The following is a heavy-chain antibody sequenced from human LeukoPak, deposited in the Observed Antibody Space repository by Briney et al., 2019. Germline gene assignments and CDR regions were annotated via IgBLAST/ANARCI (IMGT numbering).Heavy chain of an antibody. CDR3: ARPLSSAGYFAS. Sequence: SETLSLTCTVSGGSISSYYWSWIRQPPGKGLEWIGYIYYSGSTNYNPSLKSRVTISVDTSKNQFSLKLSSVTAADTAVYYCARPLSSAGYFASWGQGTLVTVSS. J-gene: IGHJ4*02. CDR1: GGSISSYY. CDR2: IYYSGST. D-gene: IGHD6-19*01. V-gene: IGHV4-59*01.